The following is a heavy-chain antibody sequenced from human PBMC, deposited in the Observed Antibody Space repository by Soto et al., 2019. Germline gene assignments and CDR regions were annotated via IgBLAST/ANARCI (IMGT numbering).Heavy chain of an antibody. V-gene: IGHV6-1*01. CDR2: TYYRSKWYN. D-gene: IGHD6-13*01. J-gene: IGHJ6*02. CDR3: ARDPVLYSSSWYCVGGDGMDV. CDR1: GDRVSSNSAA. Sequence: SQTLSRTCAISGDRVSSNSAAWNWIRQSPSRGLEWLGRTYYRSKWYNDYAVSVKSRITINPDTSKNQFSLQLNSVTPEDTAVYYCARDPVLYSSSWYCVGGDGMDVWGQGTTVTVSS.